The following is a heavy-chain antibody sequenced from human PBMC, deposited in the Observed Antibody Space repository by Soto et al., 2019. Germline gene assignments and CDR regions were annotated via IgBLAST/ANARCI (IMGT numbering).Heavy chain of an antibody. CDR3: ASRGSAGIHFNS. V-gene: IGHV3-21*01. J-gene: IGHJ4*02. Sequence: GGSLRLSCATSGFTFSRCDMNWVRQAPGKGLEWVSFISSSASYMYYADSVKGRFTISRDNSKKSLYLQMNSLRADDTAVYYCASRGSAGIHFNSWGQGTLVTVSS. D-gene: IGHD3-10*01. CDR1: GFTFSRCD. CDR2: ISSSASYM.